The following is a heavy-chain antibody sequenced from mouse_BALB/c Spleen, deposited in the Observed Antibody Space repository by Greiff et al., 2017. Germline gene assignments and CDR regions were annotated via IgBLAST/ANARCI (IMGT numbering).Heavy chain of an antibody. D-gene: IGHD2-10*02. Sequence: EVKVVESGGGLVKPGGSRKLSCAASGFTFSSFGMHWVRQAPEKGLEWVAYISSGSSTNYYADTVKGRFTISRDNPKNTLYLQRTSLRSEDTAMYYCARSEYGNCGFAYWGQGTLVTVSA. CDR3: ARSEYGNCGFAY. CDR1: GFTFSSFG. CDR2: ISSGSSTN. V-gene: IGHV5-17*02. J-gene: IGHJ3*01.